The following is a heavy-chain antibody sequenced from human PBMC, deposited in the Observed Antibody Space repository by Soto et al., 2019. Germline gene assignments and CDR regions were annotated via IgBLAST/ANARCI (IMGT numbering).Heavy chain of an antibody. CDR1: GASVSTGVYY. Sequence: TLSLTCTVSGASVSTGVYYWTWIHQHPGKGLEWFGYIDNSGSTYYNPSLTGRVDISVATSKNQFSLSLRSLTAADTAFYYCAGAFSAFDVRRYRTSYFDQWGQGILVTVSS. D-gene: IGHD1-26*01. J-gene: IGHJ4*02. V-gene: IGHV4-31*03. CDR3: AGAFSAFDVRRYRTSYFDQ. CDR2: IDNSGST.